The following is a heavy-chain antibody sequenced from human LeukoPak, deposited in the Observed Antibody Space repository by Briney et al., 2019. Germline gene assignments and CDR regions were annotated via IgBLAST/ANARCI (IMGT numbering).Heavy chain of an antibody. CDR2: ISYDGSNK. CDR3: ARDKYSSGWSNFDY. V-gene: IGHV3-30-3*01. CDR1: GFTFSSYA. Sequence: GGSLRLSCAASGFTFSSYAMHWVRQAPGKGLEWVAVISYDGSNKYYADSVKGRFTISRDNSKNTLYLQMNSLRAEDTAVYYCARDKYSSGWSNFDYWGQGALVTVSS. D-gene: IGHD6-19*01. J-gene: IGHJ4*02.